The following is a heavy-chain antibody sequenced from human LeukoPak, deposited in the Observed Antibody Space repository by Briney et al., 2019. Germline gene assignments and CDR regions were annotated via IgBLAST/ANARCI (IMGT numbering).Heavy chain of an antibody. J-gene: IGHJ4*02. Sequence: GGSLRLSCAASGFTFSSYWMSWVRQAPGKGLEWIGRIRNKGNSYTTEYAASVKGRFTISRDDSKNSVYLQMNSLKTEDTAVYFCARSYKNGYNSGFDYWGQGTLVTVSS. CDR1: GFTFSSYW. CDR3: ARSYKNGYNSGFDY. CDR2: IRNKGNSYTT. D-gene: IGHD5-24*01. V-gene: IGHV3-72*01.